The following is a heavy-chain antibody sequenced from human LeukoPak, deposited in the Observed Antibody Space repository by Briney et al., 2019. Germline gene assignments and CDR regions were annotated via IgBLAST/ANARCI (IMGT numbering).Heavy chain of an antibody. Sequence: PEGSLRLSCAASGFTLSSDAMSWVREAPGTGLEWVSAISGSGGSTYYADSVKGRFTISRDNSKNTLYLQMNRLRAEDTAVYYCANLSYDFWSGYSYWGQGTLVTVSS. CDR3: ANLSYDFWSGYSY. CDR2: ISGSGGST. V-gene: IGHV3-23*01. J-gene: IGHJ4*02. CDR1: GFTLSSDA. D-gene: IGHD3-3*01.